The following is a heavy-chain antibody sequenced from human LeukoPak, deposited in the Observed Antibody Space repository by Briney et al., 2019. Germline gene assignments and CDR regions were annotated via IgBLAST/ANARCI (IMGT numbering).Heavy chain of an antibody. J-gene: IGHJ5*01. CDR1: GFTFSSYW. Sequence: PGGSLRLSCAASGFTFSSYWMSWVRQAPGKGLEWVANIKQEGSEKYYVDSVKGRFTISRDNAKNSLYLQMNSLRAEDTAVYYRARGSVDWSRFDPWGQGTLVTVSS. CDR2: IKQEGSEK. V-gene: IGHV3-7*03. CDR3: ARGSVDWSRFDP. D-gene: IGHD3-9*01.